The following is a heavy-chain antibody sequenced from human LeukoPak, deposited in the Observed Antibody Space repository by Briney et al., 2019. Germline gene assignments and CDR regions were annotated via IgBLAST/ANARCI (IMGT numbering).Heavy chain of an antibody. Sequence: GGSLRLSCAASGFTFSGYAMSWVRQAPGKGLEWVSAISGSGGSTYYADSVKGRFTISRDNSKNTLYLQMNSLRAEDTAVYYCAKQVSAYGDQSFDYWGQGTLVTVSS. J-gene: IGHJ4*02. D-gene: IGHD4-17*01. CDR1: GFTFSGYA. V-gene: IGHV3-23*01. CDR3: AKQVSAYGDQSFDY. CDR2: ISGSGGST.